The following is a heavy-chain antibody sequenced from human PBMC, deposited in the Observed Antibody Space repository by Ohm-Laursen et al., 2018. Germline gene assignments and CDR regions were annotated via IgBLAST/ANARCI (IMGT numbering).Heavy chain of an antibody. CDR1: GDSISSYY. Sequence: SETLSLTCPVSGDSISSYYWIWIRQPAGKGLEWIGRIYISGSTNYNPSLQSRVTMSVDTSENQFSLKLSSVTAADSAVYYCAKKYYDSSGYYSEYWGQGTLVTVSS. J-gene: IGHJ4*02. D-gene: IGHD3-22*01. CDR3: AKKYYDSSGYYSEY. CDR2: IYISGST. V-gene: IGHV4-4*07.